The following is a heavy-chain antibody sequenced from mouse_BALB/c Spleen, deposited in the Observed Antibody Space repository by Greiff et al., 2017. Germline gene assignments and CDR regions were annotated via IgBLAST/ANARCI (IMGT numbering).Heavy chain of an antibody. CDR1: GFNIKDYY. CDR3: YAYYYGGSYAMDY. Sequence: VQLQQSGAELVRSGASVKLSCTASGFNIKDYYMHWVKQRPEQGLEWIGWIDPENGDTEYAPKFQGKATMTADTSSNTAYLQLSSLTSEDTAVYYCYAYYYGGSYAMDYWGQGTSVTVSS. D-gene: IGHD1-1*01. CDR2: IDPENGDT. J-gene: IGHJ4*01. V-gene: IGHV14-4*02.